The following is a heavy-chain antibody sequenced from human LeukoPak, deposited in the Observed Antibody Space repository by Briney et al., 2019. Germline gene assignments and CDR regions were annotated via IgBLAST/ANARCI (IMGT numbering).Heavy chain of an antibody. CDR3: ASLGYYGSGSYLYFDY. CDR2: IYSGGST. Sequence: GGSLRLSCAASGFTVSSNYMSWVRQAPGEGLEWVSVIYSGGSTYYADSVKGRFTISRDNSKNTLYLQMNSLRAEDTAVYYCASLGYYGSGSYLYFDYWGQGTLVTVSS. V-gene: IGHV3-66*01. CDR1: GFTVSSNY. J-gene: IGHJ4*02. D-gene: IGHD3-10*01.